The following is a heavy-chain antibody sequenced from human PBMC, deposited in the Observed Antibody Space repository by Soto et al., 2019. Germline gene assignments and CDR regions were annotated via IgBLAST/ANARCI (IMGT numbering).Heavy chain of an antibody. CDR2: ISGSGGST. Sequence: EVQLLESGGGLVQPGGSLRLSCAASGFTFSSYAMSWVRQAPGKGLEWVSAISGSGGSTYYADSVKGRFTISRDNSKNTLYLQMNSLRAEDTAVYYCAKDETYDSSGPTRHYFDYWGQGTLVTVSS. D-gene: IGHD3-22*01. CDR3: AKDETYDSSGPTRHYFDY. CDR1: GFTFSSYA. J-gene: IGHJ4*02. V-gene: IGHV3-23*01.